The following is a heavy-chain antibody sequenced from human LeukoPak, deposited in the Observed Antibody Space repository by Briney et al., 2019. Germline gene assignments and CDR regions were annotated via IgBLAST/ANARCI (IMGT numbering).Heavy chain of an antibody. CDR2: ITGSGGST. Sequence: GGSLRLSCAASGFTFSNTAMSGVRQPPGKGLEWVSVITGSGGSTYYADSVKGRFTISRDDSKNTVYLQMNSLRAGDTAIYYCTKHRAYTPMVLDYWGQGTLVTVSS. V-gene: IGHV3-23*01. J-gene: IGHJ4*02. D-gene: IGHD3-10*01. CDR3: TKHRAYTPMVLDY. CDR1: GFTFSNTA.